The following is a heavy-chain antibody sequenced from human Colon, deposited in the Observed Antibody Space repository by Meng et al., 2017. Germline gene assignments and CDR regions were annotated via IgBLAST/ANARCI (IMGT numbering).Heavy chain of an antibody. Sequence: QAHLVQSGAEVKKPGASVKVSCKTFGYNFISYFMYWVRQAPGQGLEWMGYIDPRNGDTRYHQKFQGRVTMTRDTSITTAYMEMTDLRDDDTAVYYCARDLAGLGGFWGQGTLVTVSS. J-gene: IGHJ4*02. V-gene: IGHV1-2*02. CDR1: GYNFISYF. CDR2: IDPRNGDT. D-gene: IGHD6-19*01. CDR3: ARDLAGLGGF.